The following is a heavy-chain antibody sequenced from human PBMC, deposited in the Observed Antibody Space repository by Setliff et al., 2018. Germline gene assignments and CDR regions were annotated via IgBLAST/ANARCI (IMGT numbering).Heavy chain of an antibody. D-gene: IGHD1-26*01. CDR2: ISGSGRNT. CDR1: GLIFGNYA. CDR3: AKAGATHYYYYYMDV. Sequence: GGSLRLSCAASGLIFGNYAMNWVRQAPGKGLEWVSGISGSGRNTYYADSVKGRFTISRDNSQNTVFLQVNSLRPEDSAVYYCAKAGATHYYYYYMDVWGKGTTVTVSS. J-gene: IGHJ6*03. V-gene: IGHV3-23*01.